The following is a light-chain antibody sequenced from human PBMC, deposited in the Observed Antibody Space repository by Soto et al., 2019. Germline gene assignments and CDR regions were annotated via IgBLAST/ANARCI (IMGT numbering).Light chain of an antibody. V-gene: IGKV3-15*01. CDR1: QSVFSN. CDR3: QQYNNWWA. CDR2: GAS. J-gene: IGKJ1*01. Sequence: EIVMTQSPATLSVSPGERATLSCRASQSVFSNLAWYQQKPGQAPRLLIYGASTRATGIPARFSGSGSGTEFTLTISGLQSEDFALYYCQQYNNWWAFGQGTKVEIK.